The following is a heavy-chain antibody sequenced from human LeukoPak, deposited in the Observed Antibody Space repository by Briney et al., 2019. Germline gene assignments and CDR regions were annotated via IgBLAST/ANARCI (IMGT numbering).Heavy chain of an antibody. CDR3: ARVIDYYDSSGYLYYFDY. CDR1: GGSISSYY. D-gene: IGHD3-22*01. Sequence: SETLSLTCTVSGGSISSYYWSWIRQPPGKGLEWIGYIYYSGSTNYNPSLKSRVTISVDTSKNQFSLKLSSVTAADTAVYYCARVIDYYDSSGYLYYFDYWGQGTLVTVSS. V-gene: IGHV4-59*01. CDR2: IYYSGST. J-gene: IGHJ4*02.